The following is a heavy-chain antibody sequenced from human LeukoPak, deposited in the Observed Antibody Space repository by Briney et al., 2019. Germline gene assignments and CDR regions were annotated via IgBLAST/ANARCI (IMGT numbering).Heavy chain of an antibody. CDR2: INPGGSSI. V-gene: IGHV3-74*01. Sequence: GGSLRLSCAASGFTFSSYWMHWVRQVPGKGLVWVARINPGGSSITYVGSAKGRFTISRDNAKNTLYLQMDSLRAEDTGVYYCARSNQADDYWGQGTLVTVSS. CDR3: ARSNQADDY. D-gene: IGHD1-14*01. CDR1: GFTFSSYW. J-gene: IGHJ4*02.